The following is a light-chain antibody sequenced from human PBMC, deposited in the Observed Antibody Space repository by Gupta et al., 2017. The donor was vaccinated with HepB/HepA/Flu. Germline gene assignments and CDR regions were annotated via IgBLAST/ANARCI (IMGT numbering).Light chain of an antibody. CDR2: NVV. CDR3: SSYTVTSTLVV. Sequence: QSALAQPASVSGSPGQSITISCTGTNSDYVSWYQQYPGKAPNLLLYNVVDRPSGVSHRFSGSKSGNTAALTISGLQAEDEANYYCSSYTVTSTLVVFGGGTHLTVL. V-gene: IGLV2-14*01. CDR1: NSDY. J-gene: IGLJ2*01.